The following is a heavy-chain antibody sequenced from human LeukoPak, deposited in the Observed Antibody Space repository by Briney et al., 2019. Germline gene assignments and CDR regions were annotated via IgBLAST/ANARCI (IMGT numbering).Heavy chain of an antibody. D-gene: IGHD6-13*01. V-gene: IGHV4-38-2*01. CDR1: GYSISSGYY. J-gene: IGHJ5*02. CDR3: ARGYSSSWYYNWFDP. CDR2: VYHDGRT. Sequence: SETLSLTCGVSGYSISSGYYWAWLRQSPGKGLEWIGNVYHDGRTYYNPSLKSRVTISVDTSTNQFSLKLSSVTATDTALYYCARGYSSSWYYNWFDPWGQGTLVTVSS.